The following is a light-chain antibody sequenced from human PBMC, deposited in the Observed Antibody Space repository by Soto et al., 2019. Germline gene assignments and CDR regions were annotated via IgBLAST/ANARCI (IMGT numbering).Light chain of an antibody. J-gene: IGLJ3*02. Sequence: QSVLTQPRSVSGSPGQSVTISCTGTSSDVGGYNYVSWYQQHPGKAPKLVIYDVSKRPSGVPDRYSGSKSGNTASLTVSGLQAEDDADYSCCSSSGTYTPWVFGGGTKLTVL. CDR1: SSDVGGYNY. CDR3: CSSSGTYTPWV. V-gene: IGLV2-11*01. CDR2: DVS.